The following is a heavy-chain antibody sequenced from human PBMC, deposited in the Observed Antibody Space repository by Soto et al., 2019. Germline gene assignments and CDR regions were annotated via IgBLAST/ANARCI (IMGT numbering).Heavy chain of an antibody. CDR1: GGSFSGFY. CDR3: ARRRNIVVFHVYFDY. V-gene: IGHV4-34*01. Sequence: SETLSLTCAVYGGSFSGFYWSWIRQPPGKGLEWIGEINHSGSTNYNPSLKSRVTISVDTSKNQFSLKLSSVTAADTAVYYCARRRNIVVFHVYFDYWGQGTLVTVSS. D-gene: IGHD2-15*01. J-gene: IGHJ4*02. CDR2: INHSGST.